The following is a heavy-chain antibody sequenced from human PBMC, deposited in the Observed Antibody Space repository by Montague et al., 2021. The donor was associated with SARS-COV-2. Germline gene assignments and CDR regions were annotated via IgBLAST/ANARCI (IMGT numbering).Heavy chain of an antibody. V-gene: IGHV4-59*11. CDR1: GGSISSHY. J-gene: IGHJ3*02. Sequence: SETLSLTCTVSGGSISSHYWSWIRQPPGRGLEWIGYIYYSGSTNYNPSLKSRVTISVDTSKNQFSLKLSSVTAADTAVYYCAREVRYYYDSSGPGAFDIWGQGTMVTVS. CDR2: IYYSGST. CDR3: AREVRYYYDSSGPGAFDI. D-gene: IGHD3-22*01.